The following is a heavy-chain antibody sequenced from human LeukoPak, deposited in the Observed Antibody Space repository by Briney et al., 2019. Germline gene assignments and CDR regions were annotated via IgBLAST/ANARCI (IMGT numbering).Heavy chain of an antibody. CDR2: IYYSGST. J-gene: IGHJ6*03. CDR3: ARAPRITIFGVVILKENYYYYMDV. CDR1: GGSISSSSYY. D-gene: IGHD3-3*01. Sequence: SETLSLTCTVSGGSISSSSYYWGWIRQPPGKGLEWIGSIYYSGSTYYNPSLKSRVTISVDTSKNQFSLKLSSVTAADTAVYYCARAPRITIFGVVILKENYYYYMDVWGKGTTVTVSS. V-gene: IGHV4-39*07.